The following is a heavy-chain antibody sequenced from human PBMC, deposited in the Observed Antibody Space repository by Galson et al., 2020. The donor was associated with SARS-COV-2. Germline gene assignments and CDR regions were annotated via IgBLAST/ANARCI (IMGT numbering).Heavy chain of an antibody. CDR3: ARDLISGAYTLDY. V-gene: IGHV3-48*02. CDR1: GFTFSSSS. CDR2: ISTTSSTI. Sequence: GGSLRLSCAASGFTFSSSSMNWVRRAPGKGLEWVSYISTTSSTIYYADSVKGRFTISRDNAKNSLYLQMNSLRDEDTAVYYCARDLISGAYTLDYWGQGTLVTVSS. J-gene: IGHJ4*02. D-gene: IGHD1-26*01.